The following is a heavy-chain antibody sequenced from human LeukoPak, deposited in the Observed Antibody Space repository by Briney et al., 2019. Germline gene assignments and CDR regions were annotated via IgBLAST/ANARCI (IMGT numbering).Heavy chain of an antibody. V-gene: IGHV3-23*01. J-gene: IGHJ4*02. CDR2: IGGSGDTA. D-gene: IGHD1-7*01. Sequence: PGGSLRLSCAASGFTFSSYAMNWVRQAPGKGLEWLSTIGGSGDTAYYADSVKGRFTISRDNSKSTLFLQLNSLRAEDTAIYYCAKPFYNGNYFYYFDYWGQGTLVTVSS. CDR1: GFTFSSYA. CDR3: AKPFYNGNYFYYFDY.